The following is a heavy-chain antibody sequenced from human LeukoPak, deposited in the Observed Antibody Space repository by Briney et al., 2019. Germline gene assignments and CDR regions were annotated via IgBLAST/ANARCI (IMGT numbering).Heavy chain of an antibody. CDR2: FDPEDGET. CDR1: GYTLTELS. J-gene: IGHJ4*02. D-gene: IGHD6-13*01. V-gene: IGHV1-24*01. CDR3: ATVVYSSSWSQFDY. Sequence: EASVKVSCKVSGYTLTELSMHWVRQAPGKGLEWMGGFDPEDGETIYAQKFQGRVTMTEDTSTDTAYMELSSLRSEDTAVYYCATVVYSSSWSQFDYWGQGTLVTVSS.